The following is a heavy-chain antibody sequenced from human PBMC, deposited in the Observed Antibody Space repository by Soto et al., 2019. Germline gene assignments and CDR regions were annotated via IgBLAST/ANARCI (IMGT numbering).Heavy chain of an antibody. Sequence: SLRLSCAASGFTFTNYAMHWVRQAPGKGLEWVAVIWYDGSNKYYADSVKGRFTISRDNSKNTLFMQTNSLRAEDTAVYYCASTPLGGSWYWYFDLWGRGTLVTVSS. V-gene: IGHV3-33*01. CDR2: IWYDGSNK. J-gene: IGHJ2*01. CDR3: ASTPLGGSWYWYFDL. CDR1: GFTFTNYA. D-gene: IGHD6-13*01.